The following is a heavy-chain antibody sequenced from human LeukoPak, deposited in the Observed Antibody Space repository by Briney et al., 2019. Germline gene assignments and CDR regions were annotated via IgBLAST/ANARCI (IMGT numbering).Heavy chain of an antibody. V-gene: IGHV1-2*02. CDR3: ASIIPRDIVVVPAATDYYYYGMDV. D-gene: IGHD2-2*01. CDR1: GYTFTGYY. CDR2: IKPNSGGT. Sequence: EASVKVSCKASGYTFTGYYMHWVRQAPGQGLEWMGWIKPNSGGTNYAQKFQGRVTMTRDTSISTAYMELSRLRSDDTAVYYCASIIPRDIVVVPAATDYYYYGMDVWGQGTTFTVSS. J-gene: IGHJ6*02.